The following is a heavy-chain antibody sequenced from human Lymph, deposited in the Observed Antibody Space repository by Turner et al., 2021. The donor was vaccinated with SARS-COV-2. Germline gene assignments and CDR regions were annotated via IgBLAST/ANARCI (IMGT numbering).Heavy chain of an antibody. CDR3: ARDFPPQDGYNPAGGFDI. D-gene: IGHD5-12*01. CDR1: EFTFSRYG. Sequence: QVQLVESGGGVVQPGRSLRLSCAASEFTFSRYGMHWVRQAPGKGLEWVAVRSYDGSNRHYADSVKGRFTISRDNSKNTLYLQMNSLRAEDTAVYYCARDFPPQDGYNPAGGFDIWGQGTMVTVSS. J-gene: IGHJ3*02. CDR2: RSYDGSNR. V-gene: IGHV3-30-3*01.